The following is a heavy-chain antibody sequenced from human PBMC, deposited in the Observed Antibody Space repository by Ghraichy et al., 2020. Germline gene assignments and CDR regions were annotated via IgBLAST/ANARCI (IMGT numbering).Heavy chain of an antibody. CDR2: INHSGST. D-gene: IGHD4-11*01. CDR3: AREYSIMEEWFDP. Sequence: SQTLALTCAVYGGSFSGYYWSWIRQPPGKGLEWIGEINHSGSTNYNPSIKSRVTITVDTSKNQFSLKLSAVTAADTAVYYWAREYSIMEEWFDPWGQGTLVTVSS. CDR1: GGSFSGYY. J-gene: IGHJ5*02. V-gene: IGHV4-34*01.